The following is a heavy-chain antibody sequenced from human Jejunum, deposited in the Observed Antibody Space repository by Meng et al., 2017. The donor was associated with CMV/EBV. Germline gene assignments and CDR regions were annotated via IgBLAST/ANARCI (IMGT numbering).Heavy chain of an antibody. CDR2: IYYSGST. CDR1: GGSMSSYC. V-gene: IGHV4-59*01. Sequence: SGGSMSSYCGSWIRQPPGKGLEWIGYIYYSGSTNYNPPRKSRVTISVDTYKNQFSLKLSSVTAADTAVYYCARDLTREVTWGFDPWGQGTLVTVSS. CDR3: ARDLTREVTWGFDP. D-gene: IGHD7-27*01. J-gene: IGHJ5*02.